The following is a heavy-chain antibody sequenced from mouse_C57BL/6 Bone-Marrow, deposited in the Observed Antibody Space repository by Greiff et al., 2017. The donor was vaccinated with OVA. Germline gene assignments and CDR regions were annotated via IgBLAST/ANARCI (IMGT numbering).Heavy chain of an antibody. CDR1: GYTFTSYW. J-gene: IGHJ3*01. Sequence: VQLQQPGAELVKPGASVKLSCKASGYTFTSYWMHWVKQRPGQVLEWIGMIHPTSGSTNYNEKFKSKATLTVDKSSSTAYMQLSSLTSEDSAVYCCARPDSYDCCSWFAYWGQGTLVTVSA. CDR3: ARPDSYDCCSWFAY. V-gene: IGHV1-64*01. D-gene: IGHD2-12*01. CDR2: IHPTSGST.